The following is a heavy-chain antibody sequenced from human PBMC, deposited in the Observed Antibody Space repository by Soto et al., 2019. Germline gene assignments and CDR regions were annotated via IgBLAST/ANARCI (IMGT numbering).Heavy chain of an antibody. CDR2: ISYDGSNK. J-gene: IGHJ6*02. CDR1: GFTFSSYG. Sequence: GGSLRLSCAASGFTFSSYGMHWVRQAPGKGLEWVAVISYDGSNKYYADSVKGRFTISRDNSKNTLYLQMNSLRAEDTAVYYCAKDLVPVSSAYYYYYGMDVWGQGTTVTVSS. D-gene: IGHD6-13*01. CDR3: AKDLVPVSSAYYYYYGMDV. V-gene: IGHV3-30*18.